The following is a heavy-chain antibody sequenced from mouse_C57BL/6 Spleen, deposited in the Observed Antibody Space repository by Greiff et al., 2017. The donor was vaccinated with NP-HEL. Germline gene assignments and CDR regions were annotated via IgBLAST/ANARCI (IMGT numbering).Heavy chain of an antibody. CDR1: GYTFTSYW. CDR3: ARWYYALYAMDY. D-gene: IGHD1-1*02. J-gene: IGHJ4*01. CDR2: IHPNSGST. Sequence: QVQLQQPGAELVKPGASVKLSCKASGYTFTSYWMHWVKQRPGQGLEWIGMIHPNSGSTNYNEKFKSKATLTVDKSSSTAYMQLSSLTSEDSAVYYCARWYYALYAMDYWGQGTSVTVSS. V-gene: IGHV1-64*01.